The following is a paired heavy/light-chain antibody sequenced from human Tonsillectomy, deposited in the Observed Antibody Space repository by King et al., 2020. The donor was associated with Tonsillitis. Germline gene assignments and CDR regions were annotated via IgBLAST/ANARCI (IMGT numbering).Heavy chain of an antibody. Sequence: QVQLVESGGGVVQPGRSLRLSCAASGFTFSSYGMHWVRQAPGKGLEWVAVISYDGSNKYYADSVKGRFTISRDNSKNTLYLQMNSLRAEDTAVYYCAKDDSQGLMVRGVMIYYYGMDVWGQGTTVTVSS. CDR2: ISYDGSNK. D-gene: IGHD3-10*01. CDR3: AKDDSQGLMVRGVMIYYYGMDV. J-gene: IGHJ6*02. CDR1: GFTFSSYG. V-gene: IGHV3-30*18.
Light chain of an antibody. CDR1: QSLVHSDGNTY. V-gene: IGKV2-30*02. CDR3: MQGTHWPLT. Sequence: DVVMTQSPLSLPVTLGQPASISCRSSQSLVHSDGNTYLNWFQQRPGQSPRRLIYKVSNRDSGVPDRFSGSGSGTDFTLKISRVEAEDVGVYYCMQGTHWPLTFGGGTKVEIK. CDR2: KVS. J-gene: IGKJ4*01.